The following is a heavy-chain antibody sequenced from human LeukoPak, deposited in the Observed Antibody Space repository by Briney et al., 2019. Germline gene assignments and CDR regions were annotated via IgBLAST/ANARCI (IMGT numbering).Heavy chain of an antibody. CDR1: GGSISSSSYY. D-gene: IGHD3-3*01. CDR3: ARIGVATIKYYYYYMDV. V-gene: IGHV4-39*01. J-gene: IGHJ6*03. CDR2: IYYSGST. Sequence: SETLSLTCTVSGGSISSSSYYWGWIRQPPGKGLEWIGSIYYSGSTYYNPSLKSRVTISVDTSKNQFSLRLSSVTAADTAVYYCARIGVATIKYYYYYMDVWGKGTTVTISS.